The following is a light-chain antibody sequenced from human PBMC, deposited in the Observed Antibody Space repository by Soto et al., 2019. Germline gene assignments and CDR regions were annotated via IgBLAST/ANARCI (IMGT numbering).Light chain of an antibody. V-gene: IGLV2-14*01. CDR3: SSYAGSNNVL. J-gene: IGLJ3*02. Sequence: QSALTQPASVSGSPGQSITISCTGTSSDAGGYNYVSWYQKDPGKAPKLMIYDVSNRPSGVSNRFSGSKSGNTASLTISGLQAEDEVDYYCSSYAGSNNVLFGGGTKLTVL. CDR2: DVS. CDR1: SSDAGGYNY.